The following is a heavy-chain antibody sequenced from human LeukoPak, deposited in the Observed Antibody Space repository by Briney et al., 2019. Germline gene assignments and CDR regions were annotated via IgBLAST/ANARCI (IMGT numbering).Heavy chain of an antibody. CDR2: ISSTSSAI. J-gene: IGHJ4*02. V-gene: IGHV3-48*04. CDR1: GFKFSSFS. Sequence: PGGSLRLSCTASGFKFSSFSMNWARQAPGKGLEWLSYISSTSSAIYYADSVKGRFTISRDNAKNSLYLQMDSLRAEDTAIYYCARVIGSYGDSDSWGQGILVSVSS. CDR3: ARVIGSYGDSDS. D-gene: IGHD3-16*01.